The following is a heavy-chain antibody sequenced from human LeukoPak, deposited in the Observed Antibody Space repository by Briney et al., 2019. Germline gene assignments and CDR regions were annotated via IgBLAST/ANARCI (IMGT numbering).Heavy chain of an antibody. V-gene: IGHV1-2*06. CDR3: ARDRSGILGYYYNGMDV. CDR2: INPNSGVT. D-gene: IGHD3-10*01. J-gene: IGHJ6*02. CDR1: GYTFTGYH. Sequence: ASVKVSCKASGYTFTGYHVHWVRQAPGQGLEWVGRINPNSGVTNYAQKFQGRVTMTRHTSITTAHMELSGLRSDDTAVYYCARDRSGILGYYYNGMDVWGQGTTVTVSS.